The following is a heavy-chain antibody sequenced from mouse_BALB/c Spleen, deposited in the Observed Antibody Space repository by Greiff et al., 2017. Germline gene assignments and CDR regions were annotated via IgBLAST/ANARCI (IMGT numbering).Heavy chain of an antibody. CDR1: GFSLTSYG. V-gene: IGHV2-2*02. CDR2: IWSGGST. Sequence: VQRVESGPGLVQPSQSLSITCTVSGFSLTSYGVHWVRQSPGKGLEWLGVIWSGGSTDYNAAFISRLSISKDNSKSQVFFKMNSLQANDTAIYYCARYYYGSSYGFAYWGQGTLVTVSA. CDR3: ARYYYGSSYGFAY. D-gene: IGHD1-1*01. J-gene: IGHJ3*01.